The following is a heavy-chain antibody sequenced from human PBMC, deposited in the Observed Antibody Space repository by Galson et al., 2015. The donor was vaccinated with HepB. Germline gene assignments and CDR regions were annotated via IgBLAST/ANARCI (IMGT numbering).Heavy chain of an antibody. Sequence: SVKVSCKASGGTFSSYTISWVRQAPGQGLEWMGRIIPILGIANYAQKFRGRVTITADKSTSTAYMELSSLRAEDTAVYYCAIQGDYYDSSQNAFDIWGQGTMVTVSS. J-gene: IGHJ3*02. D-gene: IGHD3-22*01. CDR3: AIQGDYYDSSQNAFDI. CDR2: IIPILGIA. V-gene: IGHV1-69*02. CDR1: GGTFSSYT.